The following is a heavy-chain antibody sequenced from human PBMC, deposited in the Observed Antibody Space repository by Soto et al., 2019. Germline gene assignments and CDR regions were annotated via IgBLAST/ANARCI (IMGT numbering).Heavy chain of an antibody. J-gene: IGHJ4*02. CDR1: GFSLSTSGVG. V-gene: IGHV2-5*02. D-gene: IGHD4-17*01. CDR2: IYWDASK. Sequence: QITLKESGPALVNPTQPLTLSCTFSGFSLSTSGVGVGWIRQPPGKALEWLAVIYWDASKHYSPSLESRLTITKDTSKNQVVITMTNMDPEDTATYYCAHKGDGDSTLDYWGQGTMVTVSS. CDR3: AHKGDGDSTLDY.